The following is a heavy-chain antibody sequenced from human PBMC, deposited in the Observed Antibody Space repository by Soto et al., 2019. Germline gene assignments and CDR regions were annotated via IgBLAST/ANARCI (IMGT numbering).Heavy chain of an antibody. CDR1: GYTFTSYD. V-gene: IGHV1-8*01. D-gene: IGHD3-3*01. Sequence: QVQLVQSGAEVKKPGASVKVSCKASGYTFTSYDINWVRQATGQGLEWMGWMNPNSGNTGYAQKFQGRVTMTTDTSTSTAYMEPRSLRSDDTAVYYCARDFWSVGYFDLWGRGTLVTVSS. J-gene: IGHJ2*01. CDR2: MNPNSGNT. CDR3: ARDFWSVGYFDL.